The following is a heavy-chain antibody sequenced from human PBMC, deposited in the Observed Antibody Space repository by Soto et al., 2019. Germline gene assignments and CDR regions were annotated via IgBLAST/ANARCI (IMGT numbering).Heavy chain of an antibody. J-gene: IGHJ4*02. CDR1: GGSFSGYY. Sequence: KTSETLSLTCAVYGGSFSGYYWSWIRQPPGKGLEWIGEINHSGSTNYNPSLKSQVTISVDTSKNQFSLKLSSVTAADTAVYYCARGGRITMIVVVTPFDYWGQGTLVTVSS. CDR2: INHSGST. V-gene: IGHV4-34*01. D-gene: IGHD3-22*01. CDR3: ARGGRITMIVVVTPFDY.